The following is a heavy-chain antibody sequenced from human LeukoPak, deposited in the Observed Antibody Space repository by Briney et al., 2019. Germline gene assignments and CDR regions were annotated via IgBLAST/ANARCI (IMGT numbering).Heavy chain of an antibody. CDR1: GYTFTSYD. D-gene: IGHD3-10*01. V-gene: IGHV1-2*02. CDR3: ACPQRGPGGDYTDF. CDR2: INPNSGGT. J-gene: IGHJ4*02. Sequence: ASVKVSCKASGYTFTSYDINWVRQAPGQGLEWMGWINPNSGGTNYAQKFQGRITMTRDTSINTVYMELSSLTSDDTAIYYCACPQRGPGGDYTDFWGQGTLVTVSS.